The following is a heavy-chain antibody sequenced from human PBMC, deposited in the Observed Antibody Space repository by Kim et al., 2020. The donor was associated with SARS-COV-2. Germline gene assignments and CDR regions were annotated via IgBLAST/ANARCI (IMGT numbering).Heavy chain of an antibody. J-gene: IGHJ4*02. CDR1: GFTFSSYA. V-gene: IGHV3-30-3*01. CDR3: ATLRELGYCSSTSCEGGY. Sequence: GGSLRLSCAASGFTFSSYAMHWVRQAPGKGLEWVAVISYDGSNKYYADSVKGRFTISRDNSKNTLYLQMNSLRAEDTAVYYCATLRELGYCSSTSCEGGYWGQGTLVTVSS. D-gene: IGHD2-2*01. CDR2: ISYDGSNK.